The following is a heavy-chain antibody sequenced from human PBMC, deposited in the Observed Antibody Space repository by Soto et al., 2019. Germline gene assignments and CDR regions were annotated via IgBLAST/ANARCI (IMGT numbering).Heavy chain of an antibody. Sequence: PGGSLILSCAASGFTFSSYAMHWVRQAPGKGLEWVAVISYDGSNKYYADSVKGRFTISRDNSKNTLYLQMNSLRAEDTAVYYCARVTVWRELLQDYYWGQGTLVTVYS. D-gene: IGHD1-26*01. CDR2: ISYDGSNK. CDR3: ARVTVWRELLQDYY. J-gene: IGHJ4*02. CDR1: GFTFSSYA. V-gene: IGHV3-30-3*01.